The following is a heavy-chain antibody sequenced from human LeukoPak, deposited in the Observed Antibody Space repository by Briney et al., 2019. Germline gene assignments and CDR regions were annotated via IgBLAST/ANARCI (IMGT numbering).Heavy chain of an antibody. Sequence: GGSLRLSCAASGFTFSSYWMHWVRQAPGKGLVWVSRINSDGSSTSYADSVKGRFTISRDNAKNTLYLQMNSLRAEDTALYYCAKALEKPAFSTVEYYFDYWGQGTLVTVSS. CDR1: GFTFSSYW. D-gene: IGHD1/OR15-1a*01. J-gene: IGHJ4*02. CDR2: INSDGSST. CDR3: AKALEKPAFSTVEYYFDY. V-gene: IGHV3-74*01.